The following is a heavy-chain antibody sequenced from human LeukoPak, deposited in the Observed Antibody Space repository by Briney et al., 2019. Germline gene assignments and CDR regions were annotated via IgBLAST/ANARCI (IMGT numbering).Heavy chain of an antibody. J-gene: IGHJ4*02. CDR3: ARGDGCDGTGWYPFDY. D-gene: IGHD6-19*01. Sequence: GGSLRLSCAASGLTFSSFSMNWVRQAPGKGLEWVSTISGSSRFIYYADSLRGRFTISRDNAKNSLYLQMNSLGAEDTAVYFCARGDGCDGTGWYPFDYWGQGTLVTVSS. V-gene: IGHV3-21*01. CDR2: ISGSSRFI. CDR1: GLTFSSFS.